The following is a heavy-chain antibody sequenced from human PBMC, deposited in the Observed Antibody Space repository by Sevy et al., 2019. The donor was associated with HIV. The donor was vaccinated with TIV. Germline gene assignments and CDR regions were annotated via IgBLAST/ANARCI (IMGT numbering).Heavy chain of an antibody. V-gene: IGHV3-30*02. CDR2: IRYDGSDK. J-gene: IGHJ4*02. D-gene: IGHD6-13*01. CDR1: GFTFSNYG. Sequence: GGSLRLSCAASGFTFSNYGMHWVRQVPGKGLEWVTFIRYDGSDKYYAASVKGRFTISRDDSKNTLYLQMDSLRAEDTAIYYCAEDLAGPGRRYFDYWGQGALVTVSS. CDR3: AEDLAGPGRRYFDY.